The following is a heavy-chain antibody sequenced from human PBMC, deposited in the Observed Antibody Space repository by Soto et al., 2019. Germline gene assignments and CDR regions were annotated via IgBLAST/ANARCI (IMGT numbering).Heavy chain of an antibody. Sequence: VQLVESGGGVVQPGRSLRLSCEPPGLTFIDYAMHWVPQAQGKGLEWVAVVSHDGRNTHYADSVKGRFTISRDSSKNTVSLEMTSLRAEDTAVYYCAKGGRQWLVTSDFNYWGQGALVTVSS. D-gene: IGHD6-19*01. V-gene: IGHV3-30*18. CDR1: GLTFIDYA. CDR3: AKGGRQWLVTSDFNY. J-gene: IGHJ4*02. CDR2: VSHDGRNT.